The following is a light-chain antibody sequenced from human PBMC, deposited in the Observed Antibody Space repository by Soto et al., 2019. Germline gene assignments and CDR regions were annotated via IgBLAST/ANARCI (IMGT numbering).Light chain of an antibody. Sequence: DIVMTQSPDSLAVSLGERATINCKSSQSVLYSSNNKNYLAWYQQKPGQPPKLLIYCASTRESGVPDRFSGRGSGTDFTLAISSLQAEDVAVYYCQQDYSSPLTFGGGTKVEIK. CDR2: CAS. CDR3: QQDYSSPLT. V-gene: IGKV4-1*01. J-gene: IGKJ4*01. CDR1: QSVLYSSNNKNY.